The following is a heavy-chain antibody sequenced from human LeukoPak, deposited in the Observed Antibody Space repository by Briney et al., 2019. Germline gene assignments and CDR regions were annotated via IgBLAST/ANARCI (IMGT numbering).Heavy chain of an antibody. V-gene: IGHV3-23*01. J-gene: IGHJ4*02. CDR1: GFTFSSYA. CDR2: ISGSGGST. Sequence: PGGSLRLSCAASGFTFSSYAMSWVRQAPGKGLEWVSAISGSGGSTYYADSVKGRFTISRDNSKNTLYLQMNSLRAEDTAVYYCAKGARDYDYVWGTKTPFDYWGQGTLVTVSS. D-gene: IGHD3-16*01. CDR3: AKGARDYDYVWGTKTPFDY.